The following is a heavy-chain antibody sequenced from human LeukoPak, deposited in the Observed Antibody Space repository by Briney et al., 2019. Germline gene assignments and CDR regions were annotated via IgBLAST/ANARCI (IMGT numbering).Heavy chain of an antibody. CDR2: INHSGST. CDR3: ARASGRWYNWNDLLSH. J-gene: IGHJ4*02. Sequence: SETLSLTCAVYGGSFSGYYWSWIRQPPGKELEWIGEINHSGSTNYNPSLKSRVTISVDTSKNQFSLKLSSVTAADTAVYYCARASGRWYNWNDLLSHWGQGTLVTVPS. D-gene: IGHD1-20*01. V-gene: IGHV4-34*01. CDR1: GGSFSGYY.